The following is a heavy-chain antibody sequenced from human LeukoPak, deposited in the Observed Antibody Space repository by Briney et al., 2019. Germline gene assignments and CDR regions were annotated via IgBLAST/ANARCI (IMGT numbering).Heavy chain of an antibody. J-gene: IGHJ6*02. CDR1: GGTFSSYA. CDR2: IIPILGIA. V-gene: IGHV1-69*04. CDR3: AREEMATIKDYYYYYGMDV. D-gene: IGHD5-24*01. Sequence: SVKVSCKASGGTFSSYAISWVRQAPGQGLEWMGRIIPILGIANYAQKFQGRVTITADKSTSTAYMELSSLRSEDTAVYYCAREEMATIKDYYYYYGMDVWGQGTTVTVSS.